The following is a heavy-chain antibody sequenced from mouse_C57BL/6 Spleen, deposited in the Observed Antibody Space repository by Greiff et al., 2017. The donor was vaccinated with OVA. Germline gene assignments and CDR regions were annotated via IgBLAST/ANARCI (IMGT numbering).Heavy chain of an antibody. D-gene: IGHD1-1*01. V-gene: IGHV14-1*01. CDR2: IDPEDGDT. J-gene: IGHJ4*01. CDR3: TSITTVVAGAMDY. Sequence: VQLQQSGAELVRPGASVKLSCTASGFNIKDYYMHWVKQRPEQGLEWIGRIDPEDGDTEYATKFQGQATMTADTTSNTAYLQLSSLTSEDTAVYYCTSITTVVAGAMDYWGQGTSVTVSS. CDR1: GFNIKDYY.